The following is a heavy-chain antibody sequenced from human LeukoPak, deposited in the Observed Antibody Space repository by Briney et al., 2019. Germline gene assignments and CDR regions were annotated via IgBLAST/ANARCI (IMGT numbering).Heavy chain of an antibody. CDR1: GGSISSGGYS. V-gene: IGHV4-30-4*07. Sequence: SETLSLTCAVSGGSISSGGYSWSWIRQPPGKGLEWIGYIYYSGSTYYNPSLKSRVTISVDTSKNQFSLKLSSVTAADTAVYYCARVSFSGNLDAFDIWGQGTMVTVSS. CDR3: ARVSFSGNLDAFDI. D-gene: IGHD2/OR15-2a*01. CDR2: IYYSGST. J-gene: IGHJ3*02.